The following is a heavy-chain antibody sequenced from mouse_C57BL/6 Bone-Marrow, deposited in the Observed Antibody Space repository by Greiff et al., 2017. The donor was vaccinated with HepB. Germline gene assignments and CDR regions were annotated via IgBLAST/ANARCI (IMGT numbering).Heavy chain of an antibody. V-gene: IGHV2-2*01. Sequence: VQLVESGPGLVQPSQSLSITCTVSGFSLTSYGVHWVRQSPGKGLEWLGVIWSGGSTDYNAAFISRLSISKDNSKSQVFFKMNSLQADDTAIYYCARKGRNYGSSYWYFDVWGTGTTVTVSS. CDR3: ARKGRNYGSSYWYFDV. D-gene: IGHD1-1*01. CDR1: GFSLTSYG. J-gene: IGHJ1*03. CDR2: IWSGGST.